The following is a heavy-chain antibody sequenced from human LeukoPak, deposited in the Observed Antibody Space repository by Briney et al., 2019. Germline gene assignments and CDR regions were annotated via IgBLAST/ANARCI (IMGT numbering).Heavy chain of an antibody. CDR3: ARGVTMIVVVVHDWYFDL. D-gene: IGHD3-22*01. CDR2: IYYTRST. V-gene: IGHV4-39*01. J-gene: IGHJ2*01. CDR1: GGSISSSSYY. Sequence: SETLSLTCTVSGGSISSSSYYWGWIRQPPGKGLEWIGSIYYTRSTYYNPSLKGRVTISVDTSKNQFSLRLTSVTAADTAVYYCARGVTMIVVVVHDWYFDLWGRGTLVTVSS.